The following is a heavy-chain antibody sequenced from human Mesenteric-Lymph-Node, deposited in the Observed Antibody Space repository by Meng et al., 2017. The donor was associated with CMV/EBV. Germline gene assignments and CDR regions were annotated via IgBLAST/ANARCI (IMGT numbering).Heavy chain of an antibody. V-gene: IGHV4-61*01. D-gene: IGHD2-21*01. CDR2: IFYSGNT. J-gene: IGHJ6*02. Sequence: SETLSLTCTVSGGSVRSNSKYWSWIRQSPGKGLEWIGYIFYSGNTDYNPSLKSRVTISVDTSKNQFSLRLTSVTAADTAVYYCARVPIGVVIGGPQPYYSYAMDVWGQGTTVTVYS. CDR1: GGSVRSNSKY. CDR3: ARVPIGVVIGGPQPYYSYAMDV.